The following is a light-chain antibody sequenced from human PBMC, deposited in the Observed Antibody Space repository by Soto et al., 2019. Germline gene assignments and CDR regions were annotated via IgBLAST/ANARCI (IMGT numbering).Light chain of an antibody. Sequence: EIVLTQSPGTLSLSPGERATLSCRASQSVSTNYLAWYQRKPGQAPRLLIYGASSRATDIPNRFSGSGSGTDFTLTITRLNSEDFAVDDCQQYGSSPPTFCQGTKVEIK. CDR3: QQYGSSPPT. CDR2: GAS. CDR1: QSVSTNY. J-gene: IGKJ1*01. V-gene: IGKV3-20*01.